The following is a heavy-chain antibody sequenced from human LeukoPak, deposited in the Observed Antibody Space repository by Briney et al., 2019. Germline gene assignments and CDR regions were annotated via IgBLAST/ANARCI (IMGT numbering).Heavy chain of an antibody. CDR3: TTNYCSGGSCYSFDY. CDR1: GFTFSGSA. J-gene: IGHJ4*02. Sequence: GGSLRLSCAASGFTFSGSAMHWVRQASGKGLEWVGRIRSKANSYATAYAASVKGRFTISRDDSKNTAYLQMNSLKTEDTAVYYCTTNYCSGGSCYSFDYWGQGTLVTVSS. V-gene: IGHV3-73*01. D-gene: IGHD2-15*01. CDR2: IRSKANSYAT.